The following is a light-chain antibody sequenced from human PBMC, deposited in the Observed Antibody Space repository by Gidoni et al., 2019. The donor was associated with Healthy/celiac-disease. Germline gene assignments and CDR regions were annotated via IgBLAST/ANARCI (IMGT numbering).Light chain of an antibody. CDR1: QSISSY. J-gene: IGKJ3*01. CDR3: QQSYSTPIFT. V-gene: IGKV1-39*01. CDR2: AAS. Sequence: DIQMTQSPSSLSASVGDRVTITCRASQSISSYLNWYQQKPGKDPKLLIYAASSLQSGVPSRFSGSGSGTDFTLTISSLQPEDVATYYCQQSYSTPIFTFGPGTKVEIK.